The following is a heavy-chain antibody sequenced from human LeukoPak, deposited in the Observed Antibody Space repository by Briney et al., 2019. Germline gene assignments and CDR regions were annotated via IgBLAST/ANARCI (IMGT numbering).Heavy chain of an antibody. J-gene: IGHJ4*02. CDR2: INHSGST. CDR3: ARQRYYDSSGYYYVRRYYFDY. D-gene: IGHD3-22*01. Sequence: SETLSLTCVVYGGSFSDYYWSWIRQPPGKGLEWLGEINHSGSTNYNPSLKSRVTISVDTSKNQFSLKLSSVTAADTAVYYCARQRYYDSSGYYYVRRYYFDYWGQGTLVTVSS. CDR1: GGSFSDYY. V-gene: IGHV4-34*01.